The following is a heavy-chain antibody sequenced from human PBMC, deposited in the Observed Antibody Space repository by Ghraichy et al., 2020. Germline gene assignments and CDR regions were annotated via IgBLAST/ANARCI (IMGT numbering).Heavy chain of an antibody. CDR3: ARDSSPASDYFYDAFDI. D-gene: IGHD5-12*01. Sequence: GESLNISCEAFEFTFSTYWMTWVRQAPGKGLEWVANIKRDGSQEHYVDSVKGRFTISRDNAKNSLYLQMNSLRAEDTAVYYCARDSSPASDYFYDAFDIWGQGQWSPSL. J-gene: IGHJ3*02. V-gene: IGHV3-7*01. CDR2: IKRDGSQE. CDR1: EFTFSTYW.